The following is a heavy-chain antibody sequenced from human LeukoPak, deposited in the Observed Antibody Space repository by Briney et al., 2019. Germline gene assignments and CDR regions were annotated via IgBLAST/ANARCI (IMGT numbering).Heavy chain of an antibody. J-gene: IGHJ4*02. CDR1: GFTFSDYY. V-gene: IGHV3-11*01. CDR3: ARALRDSSWYYEY. D-gene: IGHD6-13*01. CDR2: IGSGGGPI. Sequence: PGGSLRLSCAASGFTFSDYYMSWFRQAPGKGLEWVSYIGSGGGPIYYADSVKGRFTISGDNAKSSLYLQMNSLRAEDTALYYCARALRDSSWYYEYWGQGTLVTVSS.